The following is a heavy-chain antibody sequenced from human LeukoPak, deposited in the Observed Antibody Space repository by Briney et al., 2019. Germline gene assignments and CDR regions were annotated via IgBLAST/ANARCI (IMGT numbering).Heavy chain of an antibody. CDR3: TTESKWLPTY. CDR2: ISSSNTYM. CDR1: GFTFSAYT. Sequence: GGSLRLSCAASGFTFSAYTMTWVRQAPRKGLEWVSSISSSNTYMDYADSVKGRFTISRDKAKNSLYLQMNSLRAEDTAVYYCTTESKWLPTYWGQGTLVTVSS. D-gene: IGHD5-12*01. J-gene: IGHJ4*02. V-gene: IGHV3-21*04.